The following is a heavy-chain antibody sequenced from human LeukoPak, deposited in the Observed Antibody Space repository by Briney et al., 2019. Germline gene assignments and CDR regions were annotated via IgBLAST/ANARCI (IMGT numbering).Heavy chain of an antibody. V-gene: IGHV4-39*01. J-gene: IGHJ5*02. CDR3: ARNYGP. CDR1: GGSISSSTYY. Sequence: SETLSLTCTVSGGSISSSTYYWAWIRQSPGKGLEWIGSITYSGSTYYNPSLESRVTISVDTSKNQFSLRLISVTAADTAVYYCARNYGPWGQGTLVTVSS. D-gene: IGHD3-16*01. CDR2: ITYSGST.